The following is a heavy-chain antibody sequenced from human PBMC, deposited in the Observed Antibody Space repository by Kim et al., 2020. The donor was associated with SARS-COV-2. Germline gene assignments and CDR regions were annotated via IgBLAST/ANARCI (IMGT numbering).Heavy chain of an antibody. Sequence: SGGTNYAQKFQGRVTMTRDTSLSTAYMELSRLRSDDTAVYYCARSHAFDIWGQGTMVTVSS. CDR3: ARSHAFDI. CDR2: SGGT. J-gene: IGHJ3*02. V-gene: IGHV1-2*02.